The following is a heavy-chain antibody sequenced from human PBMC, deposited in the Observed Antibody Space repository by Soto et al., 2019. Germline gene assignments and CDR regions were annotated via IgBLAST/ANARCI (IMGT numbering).Heavy chain of an antibody. CDR2: IYYSGSA. CDR1: GGSISSGGYY. Sequence: SETLSLTCTVSGGSISSGGYYWSWIRQHPGKGLEWIGYIYYSGSAYYNPSLQSRVTMSVDTSENQFSLKLSSVTAADTAVYYCARGLHGMDVWGQGTTVTVSS. CDR3: ARGLHGMDV. J-gene: IGHJ6*02. V-gene: IGHV4-31*03.